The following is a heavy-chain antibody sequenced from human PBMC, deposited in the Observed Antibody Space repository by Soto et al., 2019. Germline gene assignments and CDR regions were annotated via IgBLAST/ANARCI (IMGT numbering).Heavy chain of an antibody. J-gene: IGHJ4*02. CDR2: ISYDGSNK. D-gene: IGHD2-15*01. Sequence: QVQLVESGGGVVQPGRSLKLSCAASGFAFRSYGMHWVRQAAGKGLEWVAVISYDGSNKYYADSLKGRFIISRDNSKNTLYLQMNSLRPEDTAVYYCAKEDSLVVVADYWGQGTLVTVSS. CDR1: GFAFRSYG. CDR3: AKEDSLVVVADY. V-gene: IGHV3-30*18.